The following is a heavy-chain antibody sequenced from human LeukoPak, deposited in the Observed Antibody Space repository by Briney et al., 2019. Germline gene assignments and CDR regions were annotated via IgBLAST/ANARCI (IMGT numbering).Heavy chain of an antibody. V-gene: IGHV3-23*01. CDR3: SRYCSTTTCPGYYYGMDI. Sequence: GGSLRLSCAASGFTFSSYAMSWVRQAPGKGLEWDSVISGSGGTTYYVESVKGRFTISRDNSKNTLYLQINSLRAEDTAVYYCSRYCSTTTCPGYYYGMDIWGQGTPVTVSS. J-gene: IGHJ6*02. D-gene: IGHD2-2*01. CDR2: ISGSGGTT. CDR1: GFTFSSYA.